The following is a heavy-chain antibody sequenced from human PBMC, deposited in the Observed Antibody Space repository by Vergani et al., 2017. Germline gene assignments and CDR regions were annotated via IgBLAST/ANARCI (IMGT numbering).Heavy chain of an antibody. J-gene: IGHJ6*02. CDR2: IYYSGST. Sequence: QVQLQESGPGLVKPSQTLCLTCTVSGGSISSGDYYWSWIRQPPGKGLEWIGYIYYSGSTYYNPSLKSRVTISVDTSKNQFSLKLSSVTAADTAVYYCARVRRXDSSGYYYYYGMDVWGQGTTVTVSS. V-gene: IGHV4-30-4*01. CDR1: GGSISSGDYY. D-gene: IGHD3-22*01. CDR3: ARVRRXDSSGYYYYYGMDV.